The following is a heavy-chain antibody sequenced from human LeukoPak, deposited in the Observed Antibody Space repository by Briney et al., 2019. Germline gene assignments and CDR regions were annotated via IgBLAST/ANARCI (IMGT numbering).Heavy chain of an antibody. J-gene: IGHJ3*02. CDR2: IYPGDSDI. Sequence: GESLKISCKGSGYIFTGYWIGWVRQMPGKGLEWMGIIYPGDSDIRYSPSFQGQVTVSADKSISTAYLQWSSLKASDTAIYYCARALESSGSDAFDIWGQGTMVTVSS. CDR1: GYIFTGYW. CDR3: ARALESSGSDAFDI. V-gene: IGHV5-51*01. D-gene: IGHD3-22*01.